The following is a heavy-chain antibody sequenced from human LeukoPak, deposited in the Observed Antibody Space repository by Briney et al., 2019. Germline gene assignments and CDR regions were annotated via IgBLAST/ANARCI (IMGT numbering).Heavy chain of an antibody. D-gene: IGHD5-12*01. CDR3: ARGPSGYSGYDTPPDYYYYYMDV. CDR1: GFTFSSYD. Sequence: GGSLRLSCAASGFTFSSYDMHWVRQATGKGLEWVSAIGTAGDTYYPGSVKGRFTIPRENAKNSLYLQMNSLRAGDTAVYYCARGPSGYSGYDTPPDYYYYYMDVWGKGTTVTVSS. CDR2: IGTAGDT. J-gene: IGHJ6*03. V-gene: IGHV3-13*01.